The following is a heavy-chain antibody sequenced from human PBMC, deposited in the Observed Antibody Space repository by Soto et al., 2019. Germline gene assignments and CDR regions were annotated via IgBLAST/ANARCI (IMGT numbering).Heavy chain of an antibody. J-gene: IGHJ3*01. D-gene: IGHD4-17*01. CDR2: ICCGGGRM. V-gene: IGHV3-NL1*01. CDR1: GFTFSSYG. Sequence: GGSLRLSCAASGFTFSSYGMHWVRQAPGKGLEWVSAICCGGGRMYYADSVKGRFTISRDNAKNTLYLQMSSLRAEDTAVYYCAKGSGDFLRSDGLDVWGQGTVVTVSS. CDR3: AKGSGDFLRSDGLDV.